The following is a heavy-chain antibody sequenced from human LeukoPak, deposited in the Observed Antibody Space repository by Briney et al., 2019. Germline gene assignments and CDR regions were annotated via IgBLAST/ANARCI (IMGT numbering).Heavy chain of an antibody. Sequence: SGGSLRLSCAASGFTFSSYWMSWVRQAPGKGLEWVANIKQDGSEKYYVDSVKGRFTISRDNAKNSLYLQMNGLRAEDTAVYYCARGAGPYGDYRDYWGQGTLVTVSS. CDR1: GFTFSSYW. CDR2: IKQDGSEK. CDR3: ARGAGPYGDYRDY. V-gene: IGHV3-7*01. D-gene: IGHD4-17*01. J-gene: IGHJ4*02.